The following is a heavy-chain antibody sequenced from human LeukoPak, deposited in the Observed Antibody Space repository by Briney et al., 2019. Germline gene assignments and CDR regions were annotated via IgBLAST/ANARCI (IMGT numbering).Heavy chain of an antibody. J-gene: IGHJ4*02. CDR3: SKGITRYCTTTNCYKGLDF. D-gene: IGHD2-2*02. Sequence: GGSLRLPCAASGFTFSNYGMHWVRQAPGKGLEWVAFISYDGSNKYYVDFVKGLFTISRDNSKNTVYLKMSRLRAEDTAVYYCSKGITRYCTTTNCYKGLDFWGQGTLVTVSS. V-gene: IGHV3-30*18. CDR2: ISYDGSNK. CDR1: GFTFSNYG.